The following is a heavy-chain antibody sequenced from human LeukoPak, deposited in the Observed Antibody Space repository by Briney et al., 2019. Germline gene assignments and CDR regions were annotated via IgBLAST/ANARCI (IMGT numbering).Heavy chain of an antibody. V-gene: IGHV3-7*01. Sequence: GGSLRLSCAASGFTFNNYWMSWVRQAPGKGLEWVANIKQDGSEKYYVDSVKGRFTISRDNAKNSLYLQMNSLRAEDTAIYYCTRVPYGDYWSSDYWGQGTLVTVSS. CDR1: GFTFNNYW. D-gene: IGHD4-17*01. CDR2: IKQDGSEK. J-gene: IGHJ4*02. CDR3: TRVPYGDYWSSDY.